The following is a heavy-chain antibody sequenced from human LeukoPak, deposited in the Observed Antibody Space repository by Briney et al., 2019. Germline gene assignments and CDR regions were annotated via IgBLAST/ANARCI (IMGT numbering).Heavy chain of an antibody. D-gene: IGHD3-22*01. J-gene: IGHJ3*02. CDR1: GFTFSSYW. CDR3: ARVFPYGSSGLEAFDI. CDR2: INTDGSST. Sequence: GGSLRLSCAASGFTFSSYWMHWVRQAPGKGLVWVSRINTDGSSTSYADSVKGRFTISRDNAKNTLYLQMNSLRAEDTAVYYCARVFPYGSSGLEAFDIWGQGTMVTVSS. V-gene: IGHV3-74*01.